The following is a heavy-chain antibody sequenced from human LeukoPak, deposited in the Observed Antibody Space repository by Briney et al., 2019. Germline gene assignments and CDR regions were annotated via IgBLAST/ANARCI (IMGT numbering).Heavy chain of an antibody. D-gene: IGHD3-10*01. V-gene: IGHV1-18*01. CDR2: ISAYNGNT. Sequence: ASVKVSCKASGYTFTSYGISWVRQAPGQGLEWMGWISAYNGNTNYAQKLQGRVTMTTDTSTSTAYMELRSLRSDDTAVYYCARVVLLWFGELSADAFDIWGQGTMVTVSS. CDR3: ARVVLLWFGELSADAFDI. CDR1: GYTFTSYG. J-gene: IGHJ3*02.